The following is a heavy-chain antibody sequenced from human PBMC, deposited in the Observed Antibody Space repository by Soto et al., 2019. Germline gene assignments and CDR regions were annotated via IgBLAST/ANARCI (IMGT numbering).Heavy chain of an antibody. D-gene: IGHD1-26*01. Sequence: PEGSLRLSCTTSGFIFGNYAMTWVRLAPGRGPERVGFIRSKAYGRTTEYAASVRGRFTISRDDSKNIGYLEMNSLKTEDTAVYYCTSGAAKRETFPYYFHFRGPGTLGTRSS. V-gene: IGHV3-49*04. J-gene: IGHJ4*02. CDR3: TSGAAKRETFPYYFHF. CDR2: IRSKAYGRTT. CDR1: GFIFGNYA.